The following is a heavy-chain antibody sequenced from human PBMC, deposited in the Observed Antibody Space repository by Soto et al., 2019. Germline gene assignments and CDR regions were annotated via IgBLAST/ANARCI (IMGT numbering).Heavy chain of an antibody. CDR1: GYTFPYRY. D-gene: IGHD5-18*01. Sequence: ASVKVSCKASGYTFPYRYLHWVRQAPGQALEWMGWITPFNGNTNYAQKFQDRVTITRDRSMSTAYMELSSLRSEDTAMYYCASSSGRGYSYGLSHDAFDIWGQGTMVTVSS. CDR2: ITPFNGNT. J-gene: IGHJ3*02. V-gene: IGHV1-45*02. CDR3: ASSSGRGYSYGLSHDAFDI.